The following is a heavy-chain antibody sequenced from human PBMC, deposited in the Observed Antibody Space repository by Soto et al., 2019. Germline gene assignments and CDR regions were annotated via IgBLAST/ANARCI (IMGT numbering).Heavy chain of an antibody. CDR2: IYYSGST. D-gene: IGHD2-2*01. CDR1: GGSMSNSSYY. J-gene: IGHJ3*02. CDR3: ARREVEDIVVVPAAIGAFDI. Sequence: ETLAVTESVSGGSMSNSSYYWGWIRQPPGKGLEWIGSIYYSGSTYYNPSLKSRVTISVDTSKNQFSLKLSSVTAADTAVYYCARREVEDIVVVPAAIGAFDIWGQGTMVTVSS. V-gene: IGHV4-39*01.